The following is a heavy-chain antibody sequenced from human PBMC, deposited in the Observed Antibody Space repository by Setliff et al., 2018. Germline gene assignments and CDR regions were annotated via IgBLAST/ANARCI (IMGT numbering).Heavy chain of an antibody. J-gene: IGHJ6*02. CDR1: GYTFTNYW. V-gene: IGHV5-51*01. D-gene: IGHD3-9*01. CDR3: ARHQRIYYDILTSPYYYGRDV. Sequence: GESLKISCRGSGYTFTNYWIAWVRQMPGKGLEWMGIIYPGDSDTRYSPSFQGQVTISADKSISTAYLQWSSLKASDTAMYYCARHQRIYYDILTSPYYYGRDVWGQGTTVTVS. CDR2: IYPGDSDT.